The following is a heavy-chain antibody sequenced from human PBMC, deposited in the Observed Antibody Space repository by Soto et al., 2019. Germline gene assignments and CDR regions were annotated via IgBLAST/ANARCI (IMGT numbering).Heavy chain of an antibody. Sequence: LRLSCAASGFTFSSYGMHWVRQAPGKGLEWVAVIWYDGSNKYYADSVKGRFTISRDNSKNTLYLQMNSLRAEDTAVYYCARESSYSSGWYSHNWFDPWGQGTLVTVSS. V-gene: IGHV3-33*01. CDR1: GFTFSSYG. CDR2: IWYDGSNK. CDR3: ARESSYSSGWYSHNWFDP. D-gene: IGHD6-19*01. J-gene: IGHJ5*02.